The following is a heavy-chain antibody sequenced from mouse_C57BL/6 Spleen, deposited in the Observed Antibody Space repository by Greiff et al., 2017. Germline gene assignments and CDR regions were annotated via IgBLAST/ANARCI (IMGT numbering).Heavy chain of an antibody. V-gene: IGHV1-64*01. CDR1: GYTFTSYW. J-gene: IGHJ4*01. D-gene: IGHD2-5*01. CDR3: ARLYYSNYYYAMDY. CDR2: IHPNSSNT. Sequence: QVQLQQPGAELVKPGASVKLSCTASGYTFTSYWMHWVRQTPGQGLEWIGMIHPNSSNTNYNEKFKSKATMTVDKSSSTAYMQLSSLTSEDSAVYYCARLYYSNYYYAMDYWGQGTSVTVSS.